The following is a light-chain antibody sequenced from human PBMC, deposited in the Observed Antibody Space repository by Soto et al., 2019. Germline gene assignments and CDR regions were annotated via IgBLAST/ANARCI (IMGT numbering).Light chain of an antibody. V-gene: IGKV4-1*01. CDR2: WAS. Sequence: DIVMTQSPGSLAVSLGERATINCRSSQSVLYSSNNKDSIAWYQQKPGQPPRLLIYWASTRESGVPDRFSGSGSGTAFTLTISSLQAEDVAVYYCQQYLDLLTFGGGTKVEIK. CDR3: QQYLDLLT. CDR1: QSVLYSSNNKDS. J-gene: IGKJ4*01.